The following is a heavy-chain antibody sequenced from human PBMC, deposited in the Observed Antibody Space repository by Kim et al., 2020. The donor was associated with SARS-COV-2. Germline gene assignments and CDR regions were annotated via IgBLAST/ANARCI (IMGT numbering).Heavy chain of an antibody. V-gene: IGHV1-46*01. CDR3: ARRYSSSWGHRANDAFDI. J-gene: IGHJ3*02. D-gene: IGHD6-13*01. Sequence: QGRVTMTRDTSTSTVYMELSSLRSEDTAVYYCARRYSSSWGHRANDAFDIWGQGTMVTVSS.